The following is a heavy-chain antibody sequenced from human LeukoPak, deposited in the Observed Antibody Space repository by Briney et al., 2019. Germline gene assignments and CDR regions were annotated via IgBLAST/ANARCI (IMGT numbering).Heavy chain of an antibody. D-gene: IGHD5-12*01. J-gene: IGHJ4*02. CDR2: ISTSSSYT. CDR3: ARVEASGYDYGAFDY. V-gene: IGHV3-21*01. CDR1: GITFSSYS. Sequence: GGSLRLSCAASGITFSSYSMNWVRQAPGKGLEWVSFISTSSSYTYYADSVKGRFTISRDNAKNSLYLQMNSLRAEDTAVYYCARVEASGYDYGAFDYWGQGTLVTVSS.